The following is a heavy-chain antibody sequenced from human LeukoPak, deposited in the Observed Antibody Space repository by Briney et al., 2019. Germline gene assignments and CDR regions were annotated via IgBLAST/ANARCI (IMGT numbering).Heavy chain of an antibody. Sequence: GGSLRLSCVVSGFTFGNEEMNWLRQTPGKGMEWVAYISSSGSPIHYGESVKGRFPISRDNAKNSLYLQMNSLRTEDTGVYYCARGGNYAPFDYWGQGALVAVSS. J-gene: IGHJ4*02. CDR1: GFTFGNEE. CDR2: ISSSGSPI. D-gene: IGHD3-16*01. V-gene: IGHV3-48*03. CDR3: ARGGNYAPFDY.